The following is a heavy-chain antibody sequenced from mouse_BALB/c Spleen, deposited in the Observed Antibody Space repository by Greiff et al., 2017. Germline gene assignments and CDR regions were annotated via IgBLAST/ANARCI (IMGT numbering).Heavy chain of an antibody. J-gene: IGHJ2*01. Sequence: EVQGVESGPGLVKPSQSLSLTCTVPGYSITSDYAWNWIRQFPGNKLEWMGYISYSGSTSYNPSLKSRISITRDTSKNQFFLQLNSVTTEDTATYYCARGLLGDYWGQGTTLTVSS. D-gene: IGHD2-13*01. CDR3: ARGLLGDY. CDR2: ISYSGST. V-gene: IGHV3-2*02. CDR1: GYSITSDYA.